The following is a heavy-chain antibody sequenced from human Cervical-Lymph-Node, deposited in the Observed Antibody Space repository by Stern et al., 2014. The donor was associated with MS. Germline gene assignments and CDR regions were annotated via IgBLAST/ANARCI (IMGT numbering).Heavy chain of an antibody. CDR1: GGSISSGSYY. Sequence: QVQLQESGPGLVKPSQTLSLTCTVSGGSISSGSYYWSWIRQPAGKGLEWIGRIYTSGSTNYNPSLKSRVTISVDTSKNQFSLKLSSVTAADTAVYYCARDYRPYYYDSSGYYYWYFDLWGRGTLVTVSS. D-gene: IGHD3-22*01. V-gene: IGHV4-61*02. CDR3: ARDYRPYYYDSSGYYYWYFDL. J-gene: IGHJ2*01. CDR2: IYTSGST.